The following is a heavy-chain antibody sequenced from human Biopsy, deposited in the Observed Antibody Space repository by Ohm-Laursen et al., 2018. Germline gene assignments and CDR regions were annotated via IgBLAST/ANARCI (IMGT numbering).Heavy chain of an antibody. D-gene: IGHD6-13*01. CDR3: ARTPILIVSAGLVYRHRRHLQGMDV. Sequence: TQTLTLTCSFSGFPLSARGMCVSWIRQAPGKALEWLARVDWDDYKDYSASLQTKPSISKDTSNDQVVLTVNNVDPADTATYYCARTPILIVSAGLVYRHRRHLQGMDVWGQGIAVTVS. J-gene: IGHJ6*02. CDR1: GFPLSARGMC. CDR2: VDWDDYK. V-gene: IGHV2-70*11.